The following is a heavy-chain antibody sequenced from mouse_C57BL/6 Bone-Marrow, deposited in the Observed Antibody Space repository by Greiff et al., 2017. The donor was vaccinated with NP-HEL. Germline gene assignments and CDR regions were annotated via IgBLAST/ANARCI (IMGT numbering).Heavy chain of an antibody. CDR3: ARSGGKRGNYFDY. CDR1: GYSFTDYN. V-gene: IGHV1-39*01. Sequence: VQLQQSGPELVKPGASVKISCKASGYSFTDYNMNWVKQSNGKSLEWIGVINPNYGTTSYNQKFKGKAPLTVDQSSTTAYMQLNSLTSEDSAVYYYARSGGKRGNYFDYGGQGTTLTVSS. J-gene: IGHJ2*01. D-gene: IGHD2-1*01. CDR2: INPNYGTT.